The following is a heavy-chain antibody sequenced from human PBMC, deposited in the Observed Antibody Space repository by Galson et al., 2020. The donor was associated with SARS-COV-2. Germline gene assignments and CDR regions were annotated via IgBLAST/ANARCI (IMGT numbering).Heavy chain of an antibody. CDR3: ARSAAAGKASYSHHYYMNV. CDR2: IYPSDSDT. D-gene: IGHD6-13*01. J-gene: IGHJ6*03. CDR1: GYSFTNYW. V-gene: IGHV5-51*01. Sequence: KIGESLKISCKGSGYSFTNYWIGWVRQMPGKGLEWMGIIYPSDSDTRYSPSFQGQVTISADKSISTAYLQWSSLRASDTAIYYCARSAAAGKASYSHHYYMNVWGQGTTVTVSS.